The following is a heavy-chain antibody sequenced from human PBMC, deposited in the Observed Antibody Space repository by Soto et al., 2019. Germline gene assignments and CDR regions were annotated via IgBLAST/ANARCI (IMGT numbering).Heavy chain of an antibody. Sequence: SETLSLTCTVSGVSISSSNYYWGWIRQPPGGGPEWIGSMDYNGNSYQNPSLKSRVTLSVDTSKSQFSLKLRSVTAADTAVYFCVRSAFGYYDTSGYPLTDSWGQGTLVTVSS. CDR3: VRSAFGYYDTSGYPLTDS. CDR1: GVSISSSNYY. V-gene: IGHV4-39*01. J-gene: IGHJ4*02. D-gene: IGHD3-22*01. CDR2: MDYNGNS.